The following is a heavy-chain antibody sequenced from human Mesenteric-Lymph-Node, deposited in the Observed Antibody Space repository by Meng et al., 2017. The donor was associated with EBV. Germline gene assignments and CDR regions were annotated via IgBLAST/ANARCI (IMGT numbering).Heavy chain of an antibody. Sequence: QVQLRESAPGLVKPLGTLFLSCTFSGGSFSSYDWSWVRQSPGKGLEWIGYIYDSGSTDYNPSLKSRVTISVDTSKNQFSLKLNSVTAADTAVYYCARDAGGDYWYFDLWGRGTLVTVSS. D-gene: IGHD4-17*01. CDR1: GGSFSSYD. J-gene: IGHJ2*01. CDR3: ARDAGGDYWYFDL. V-gene: IGHV4-59*01. CDR2: IYDSGST.